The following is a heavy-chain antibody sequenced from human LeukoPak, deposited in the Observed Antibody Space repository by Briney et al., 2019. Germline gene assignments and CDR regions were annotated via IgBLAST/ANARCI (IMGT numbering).Heavy chain of an antibody. Sequence: GGSLRLSCAASGFTFSSYAMSWVRQAPGKGLEWVSAISGSGGSTYYADSVKGRFTISRDNSKNTLYLQMNSLRAEDTAVYYCATPWGIVVVPAAMEIYWGQGTLVTVSS. CDR1: GFTFSSYA. D-gene: IGHD2-2*01. CDR2: ISGSGGST. CDR3: ATPWGIVVVPAAMEIY. V-gene: IGHV3-23*01. J-gene: IGHJ4*02.